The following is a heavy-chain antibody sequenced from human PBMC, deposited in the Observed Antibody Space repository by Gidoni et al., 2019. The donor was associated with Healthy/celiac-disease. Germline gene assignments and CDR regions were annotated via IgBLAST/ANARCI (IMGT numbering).Heavy chain of an antibody. V-gene: IGHV1-2*04. CDR2: INPNSGGT. Sequence: QVQLVQSGAAVQNPGASVTVSCKASGYTFPGYYMHWVRQAPGPRLEWMGWINPNSGGTNYAQKFQGWVTMTRDTSISTAYMELSRLRSDDTAVYYCAREGRRDGYTPLDYWGQGTLVTVSS. CDR3: AREGRRDGYTPLDY. CDR1: GYTFPGYY. J-gene: IGHJ4*02. D-gene: IGHD5-12*01.